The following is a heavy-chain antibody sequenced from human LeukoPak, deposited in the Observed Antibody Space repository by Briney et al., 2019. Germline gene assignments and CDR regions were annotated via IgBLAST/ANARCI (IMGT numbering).Heavy chain of an antibody. Sequence: GGSLRLSCAASGFTFSSYSMNWVRQAPGRGREWVSYISSSSSTIYYADSVKGRFTISRDNAKNSLYLQMNSLRAEDTAVYYCAGDSGNLIYWGQGTLVTVSS. J-gene: IGHJ4*02. CDR3: AGDSGNLIY. V-gene: IGHV3-48*04. CDR1: GFTFSSYS. CDR2: ISSSSSTI. D-gene: IGHD1-26*01.